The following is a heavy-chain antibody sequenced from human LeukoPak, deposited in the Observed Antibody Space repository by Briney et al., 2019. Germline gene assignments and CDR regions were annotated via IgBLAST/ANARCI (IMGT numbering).Heavy chain of an antibody. CDR3: ARDPTTVTPADY. CDR1: GGSFSGYY. Sequence: PSETLSLTCAVYGGSFSGYYWSWIRRPPGKGLEWIGEINHSGSTNYNPSLKSRVTISVDTSKNQFSLKLSSVTAADTAVYYCARDPTTVTPADYWGQGTLVTVSS. V-gene: IGHV4-34*01. J-gene: IGHJ4*02. CDR2: INHSGST. D-gene: IGHD4-4*01.